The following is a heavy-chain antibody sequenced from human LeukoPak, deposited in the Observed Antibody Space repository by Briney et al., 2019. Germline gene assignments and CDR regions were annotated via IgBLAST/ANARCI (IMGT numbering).Heavy chain of an antibody. CDR2: IYSSGSA. D-gene: IGHD2-8*01. Sequence: SETLSLTCSVSGASVRGSYWSWVRQPAGRRLEWIGRIYSSGSANYHPSLKSRVTMSIDTSKNQFSLKVTSVTAADSAVCYCARSNGFAAIDSWAHGIMVTVSS. CDR1: GASVRGSY. J-gene: IGHJ5*01. V-gene: IGHV4-4*07. CDR3: ARSNGFAAIDS.